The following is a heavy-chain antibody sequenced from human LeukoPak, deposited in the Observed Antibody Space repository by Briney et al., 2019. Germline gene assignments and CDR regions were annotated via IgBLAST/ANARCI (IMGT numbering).Heavy chain of an antibody. Sequence: ASVKVSCKASGYTFTSYYMHWVRQAPGQGLEWMGIINPSGGNTSYAQKFQGRVTMTRDTSTSTVYMELSSLRSEDTAVYYCARAPKHCSGGSCYEFDCWGQGTLVTVSS. V-gene: IGHV1-46*01. CDR2: INPSGGNT. J-gene: IGHJ4*02. D-gene: IGHD2-15*01. CDR1: GYTFTSYY. CDR3: ARAPKHCSGGSCYEFDC.